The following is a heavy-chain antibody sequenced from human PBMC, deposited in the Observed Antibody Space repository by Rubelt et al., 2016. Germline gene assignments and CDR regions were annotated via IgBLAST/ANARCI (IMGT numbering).Heavy chain of an antibody. D-gene: IGHD3-16*01. CDR3: ARHKMMGD. CDR1: GGSISSYY. Sequence: QVQLQGSGPGLVKPSETLSLTCTVSGGSISSYYWSWIRQPPGKGLEWIGYIYYSGSTNYNPSLKSRVTISVDTSKNQFSLKLSSVTAADTAVYYCARHKMMGDWGQGTLVTVSS. V-gene: IGHV4-59*08. J-gene: IGHJ4*02. CDR2: IYYSGST.